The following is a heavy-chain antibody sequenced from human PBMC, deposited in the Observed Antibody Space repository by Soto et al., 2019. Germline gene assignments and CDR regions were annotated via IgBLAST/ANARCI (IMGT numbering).Heavy chain of an antibody. Sequence: ASVKVSCKTSGYSFTSLDINWVRQTAGQGLEWMGWMQPSTGRTGYAQKFQGRVTMTRDTSINTAYMELTTLTSDDTAFYYCARGVSAGVDYWGQGTLVTVSS. D-gene: IGHD1-26*01. CDR2: MQPSTGRT. CDR1: GYSFTSLD. J-gene: IGHJ4*02. CDR3: ARGVSAGVDY. V-gene: IGHV1-8*01.